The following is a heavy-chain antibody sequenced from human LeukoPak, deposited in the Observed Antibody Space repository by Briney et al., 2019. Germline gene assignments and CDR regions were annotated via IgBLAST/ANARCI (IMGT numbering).Heavy chain of an antibody. CDR2: ISYDGSNK. D-gene: IGHD3-22*01. J-gene: IGHJ4*02. CDR3: AKSITMIVVPGNCDY. CDR1: GFTFSSYG. Sequence: SGGSLRLSCAASGFTFSSYGMHWVHQAPGKGLEWVAVISYDGSNKYYADSVKGRFTISRDNSKNTLYLQMNSLRAEDTAVYYCAKSITMIVVPGNCDYWGQGTLVTVSS. V-gene: IGHV3-30*18.